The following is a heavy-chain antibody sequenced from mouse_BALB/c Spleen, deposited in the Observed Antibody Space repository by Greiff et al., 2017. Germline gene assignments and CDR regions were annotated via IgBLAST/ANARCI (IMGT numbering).Heavy chain of an antibody. D-gene: IGHD2-1*01. J-gene: IGHJ2*01. Sequence: EVKLVESGGGLVQPGGSLKLSCAASGLTFSSYTMSWVRQTPEKRLEWVAYISNGGGSTYYPDTVKGRFTISRDNAKNTLYLQMSSLKSEDTAMYYCARLYYGNYLFDYWGQGTTLTVSS. CDR2: ISNGGGST. V-gene: IGHV5-12-2*01. CDR1: GLTFSSYT. CDR3: ARLYYGNYLFDY.